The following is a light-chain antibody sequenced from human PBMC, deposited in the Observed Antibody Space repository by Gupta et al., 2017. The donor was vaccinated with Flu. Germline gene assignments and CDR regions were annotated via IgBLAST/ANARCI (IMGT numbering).Light chain of an antibody. V-gene: IGKV1-5*03. CDR1: HSIAGW. CDR3: LYYRSYPWT. Sequence: QTTLSPPTLSPSGGDRVIITCRASHSIAGWLAWYQQKPGSAPKLLIYKASNLESGTPSRFSGSGSGTDFTLTISSLEPDDFATYYCLYYRSYPWTFGHGTKVDIK. CDR2: KAS. J-gene: IGKJ1*01.